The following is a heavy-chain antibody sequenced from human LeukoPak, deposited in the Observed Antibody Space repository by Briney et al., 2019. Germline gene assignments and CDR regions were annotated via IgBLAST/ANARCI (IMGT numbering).Heavy chain of an antibody. D-gene: IGHD1-26*01. CDR2: INPNSGGT. CDR1: GYTFTSYD. Sequence: EASVKVSCKASGYTFTSYDINWVRQATGQGLEWMGWINPNSGGTNYAQKFQGRVTMTRDTSISTAYMELSRLRSDDTAVYYCARGRGSGSHYYYYYMDVWGKGTTVTVSS. V-gene: IGHV1-2*02. J-gene: IGHJ6*03. CDR3: ARGRGSGSHYYYYYMDV.